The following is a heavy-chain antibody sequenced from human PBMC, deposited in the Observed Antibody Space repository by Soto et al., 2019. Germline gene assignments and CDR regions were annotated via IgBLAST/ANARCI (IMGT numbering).Heavy chain of an antibody. CDR1: GFTFSSYG. D-gene: IGHD6-19*01. V-gene: IGHV3-30*18. J-gene: IGHJ6*02. CDR2: ITYDGNNI. CDR3: AKDRIVVAGLLLRYCMDV. Sequence: QAQLVESGGGLVQPGTSLRLSCAASGFTFSSYGMRWVRQAPGKGLEWVALITYDGNNIHYANSVKGRFTISRENSKNTLYLHRDSLRGAVTAEYYCAKDRIVVAGLLLRYCMDVWGQGTTVTVSS.